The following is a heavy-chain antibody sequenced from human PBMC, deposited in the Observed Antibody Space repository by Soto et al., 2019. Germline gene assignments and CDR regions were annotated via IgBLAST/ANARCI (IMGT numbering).Heavy chain of an antibody. CDR3: APYPTSTTFPDYYYGMDV. V-gene: IGHV4-39*01. Sequence: MASETLSLTCTVSGGSISSSSYYWGWIRQPPGKGLEWIGSIYYSGSTYYNPSLKSRVTISVDTSKNQFSLKLSSVTAADTAVYYCAPYPTSTTFPDYYYGMDVWGPGTTVTVSS. CDR2: IYYSGST. D-gene: IGHD4-17*01. CDR1: GGSISSSSYY. J-gene: IGHJ6*02.